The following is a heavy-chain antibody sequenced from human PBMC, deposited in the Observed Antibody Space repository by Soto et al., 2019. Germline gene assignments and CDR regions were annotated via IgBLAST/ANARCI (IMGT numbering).Heavy chain of an antibody. CDR2: IYYIGST. D-gene: IGHD3-22*01. J-gene: IGHJ4*02. CDR3: AKLGGYYQAFDQ. CDR1: AGSISSSSHY. V-gene: IGHV4-39*01. Sequence: SETLSLTCNVSAGSISSSSHYWGWIRQPPGKGLEWIGSIYYIGSTYYNPSLNSRVTISVDTSKSQFSLKLRSVTAADTAIYYCAKLGGYYQAFDQWGQGSLVTVSS.